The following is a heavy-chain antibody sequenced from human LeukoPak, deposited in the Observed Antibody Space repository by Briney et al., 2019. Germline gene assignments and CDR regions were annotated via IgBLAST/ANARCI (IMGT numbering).Heavy chain of an antibody. V-gene: IGHV3-23*01. Sequence: PGGSLRLSGAASGFTFSNYAMSWVRQAPGKGLEWVSGISGSGDYTYYADSLKGRFTISRDNSKNTLYLQMNSLRAEDTALYYCAKDLTYYYGLGSSTNAFDIWGQGTMVTVSS. D-gene: IGHD3-10*01. CDR1: GFTFSNYA. J-gene: IGHJ3*02. CDR3: AKDLTYYYGLGSSTNAFDI. CDR2: ISGSGDYT.